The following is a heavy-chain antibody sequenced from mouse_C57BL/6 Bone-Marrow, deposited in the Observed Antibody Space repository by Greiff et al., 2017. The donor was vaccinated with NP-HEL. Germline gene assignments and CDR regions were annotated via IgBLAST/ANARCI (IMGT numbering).Heavy chain of an antibody. CDR1: GYSFTGYY. Sequence: EVKVVESGPELVKPGASVKISCKASGYSFTGYYMNWVKQSPEKSLEWIGEINPSTGGTTYNQKFKAKATLTVDKSSSTTYMQLKSLTSEDSAVYYCARRGSNYSFAYWGQGTLVTVSA. CDR3: ARRGSNYSFAY. CDR2: INPSTGGT. V-gene: IGHV1-42*01. D-gene: IGHD2-5*01. J-gene: IGHJ3*01.